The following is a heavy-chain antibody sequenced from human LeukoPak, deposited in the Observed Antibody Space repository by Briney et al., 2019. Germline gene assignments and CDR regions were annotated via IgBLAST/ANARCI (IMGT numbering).Heavy chain of an antibody. Sequence: SETLSLTCTVSGGSISSDYWSWIRQPPGKGLEWIGNLSYSGTTNYNPSLKSRVTISLDTSKNQFSLKLNSVTAADTAVYYCARTDGHCSSTSCQTTFDYWGQGILVTVSS. CDR2: LSYSGTT. V-gene: IGHV4-59*08. J-gene: IGHJ4*02. D-gene: IGHD2-2*01. CDR3: ARTDGHCSSTSCQTTFDY. CDR1: GGSISSDY.